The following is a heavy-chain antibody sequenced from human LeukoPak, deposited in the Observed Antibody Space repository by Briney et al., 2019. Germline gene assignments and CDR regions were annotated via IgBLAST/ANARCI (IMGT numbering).Heavy chain of an antibody. Sequence: KASETLSLTCTVSGGFISSYYWNWIRQTPGKGLEWIGSIYSSGNTNYNPSLKSRVTISVDTSKNQFSLMLTSVTAADTAVYYCARGVTMIGRLRFDPWGQGTLVTVSS. CDR3: ARGVTMIGRLRFDP. D-gene: IGHD3-22*01. CDR2: IYSSGNT. CDR1: GGFISSYY. V-gene: IGHV4-59*08. J-gene: IGHJ5*02.